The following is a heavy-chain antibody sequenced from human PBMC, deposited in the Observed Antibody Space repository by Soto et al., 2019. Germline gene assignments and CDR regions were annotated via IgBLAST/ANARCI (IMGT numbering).Heavy chain of an antibody. Sequence: EVQLLESGGGLVQPGGSLRLSCAASGFTFSAYAMSWVRQAPGKGLQWVSGLVGSGGDTNYAESVRGRFSVSRDNSRNTLYLQMKRLRAEDTAVYYCAKAAIANNGVWEAFDMWGQGTKVTVSS. J-gene: IGHJ3*02. D-gene: IGHD2-8*01. CDR1: GFTFSAYA. CDR3: AKAAIANNGVWEAFDM. CDR2: LVGSGGDT. V-gene: IGHV3-23*01.